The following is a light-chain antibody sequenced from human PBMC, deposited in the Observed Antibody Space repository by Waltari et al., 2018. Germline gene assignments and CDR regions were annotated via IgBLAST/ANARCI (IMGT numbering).Light chain of an antibody. J-gene: IGKJ4*01. V-gene: IGKV1-5*03. CDR3: QRYDDYPPT. CDR1: QRISHW. Sequence: DIQMTQSPSTLSASVGDRVTITCRASQRISHWLAWYQQKPGKAPKFLISKASSLEKEVPSRFSGSGSGTEFTLTITNLQPDDFATFYCQRYDDYPPTFGGGTKVEIK. CDR2: KAS.